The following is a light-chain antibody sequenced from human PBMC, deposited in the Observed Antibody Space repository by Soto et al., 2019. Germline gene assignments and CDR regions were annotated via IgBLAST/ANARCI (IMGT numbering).Light chain of an antibody. V-gene: IGKV3D-15*01. CDR2: GVS. CDR3: QQYNDWPRT. CDR1: QSVSSN. Sequence: EIVMTQSPATLSVSPGERATLSCRASQSVSSNLAWYQQKPGQAPRPLIYGVSSRATGIPDRFSGSGSGTEFSLTISSLQSEDFAAYFCQQYNDWPRTFGQGTKVDIK. J-gene: IGKJ1*01.